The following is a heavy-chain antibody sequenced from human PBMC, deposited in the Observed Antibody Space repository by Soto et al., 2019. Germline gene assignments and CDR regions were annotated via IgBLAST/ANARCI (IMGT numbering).Heavy chain of an antibody. J-gene: IGHJ5*02. V-gene: IGHV3-66*01. Sequence: GGSLRLSCAASGFTVSSNYMSWVRQAPGKGLEWVSVIYSGGSTYYADSVKGRFTISRDNSKNTLYLQMNSLRAEDTAVYYCARASVRVLWFGELNNWFDPWGQGTLVTVSS. CDR3: ARASVRVLWFGELNNWFDP. D-gene: IGHD3-10*01. CDR1: GFTVSSNY. CDR2: IYSGGST.